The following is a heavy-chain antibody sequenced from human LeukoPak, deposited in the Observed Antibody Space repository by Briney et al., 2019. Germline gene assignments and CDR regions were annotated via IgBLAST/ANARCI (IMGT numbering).Heavy chain of an antibody. CDR2: IYYSGST. V-gene: IGHV4-39*01. CDR3: ARRLYCSSTSCYYFYYYGMDV. D-gene: IGHD2-2*01. J-gene: IGHJ6*02. Sequence: PSETLSLTCTVSGGSISSSSYYWGWIRQPPGKGLEWIGSIYYSGSTYYNPSLESRVTISVDTSKNQFSLKLSSVTAADTAVYYCARRLYCSSTSCYYFYYYGMDVWGQGTTVTVSS. CDR1: GGSISSSSYY.